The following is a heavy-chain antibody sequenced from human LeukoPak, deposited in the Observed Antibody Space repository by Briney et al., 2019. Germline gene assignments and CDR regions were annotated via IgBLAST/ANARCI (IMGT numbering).Heavy chain of an antibody. D-gene: IGHD2-2*01. CDR3: ARGRYCSSTSCWVDY. Sequence: PSETLSLTCTVSGGSISSYYWSWIRQPPGKGLEWIGYIYYSGSTNYNPSLKSRVTISVDTSKNQFSLKLSSVTAADTAVYYCARGRYCSSTSCWVDYWGQGTLVTVSS. CDR2: IYYSGST. V-gene: IGHV4-59*08. CDR1: GGSISSYY. J-gene: IGHJ4*02.